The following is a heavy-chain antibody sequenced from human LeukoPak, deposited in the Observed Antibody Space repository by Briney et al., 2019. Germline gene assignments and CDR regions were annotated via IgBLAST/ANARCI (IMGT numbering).Heavy chain of an antibody. Sequence: GESLKISCKGPGYSFTSYWIGWVRQMPGKGLEWMGIIYPGDSDTRYSPSFQGQVTISADKSISTAYLQWSSLKASDTAMYYCARLQVLRFLEWSEGGYFDYWGQGTLVTVSS. CDR2: IYPGDSDT. CDR3: ARLQVLRFLEWSEGGYFDY. D-gene: IGHD3-3*01. V-gene: IGHV5-51*01. CDR1: GYSFTSYW. J-gene: IGHJ4*02.